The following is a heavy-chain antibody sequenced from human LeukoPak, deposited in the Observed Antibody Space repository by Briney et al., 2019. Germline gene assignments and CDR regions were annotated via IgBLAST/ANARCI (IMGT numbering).Heavy chain of an antibody. D-gene: IGHD3-10*01. V-gene: IGHV4-34*01. CDR1: GGSFSGYY. J-gene: IGHJ3*02. CDR2: INHSGST. Sequence: SETLSLTCAVYGGSFSGYYWSWIRQPPGKGLEWIGEINHSGSTNYNPSLKSRVTISVDTSKNQFSLQLNSVTPEDTAVYYCARDSSLLWFGETDGGAFDIWGQGTMVTVSS. CDR3: ARDSSLLWFGETDGGAFDI.